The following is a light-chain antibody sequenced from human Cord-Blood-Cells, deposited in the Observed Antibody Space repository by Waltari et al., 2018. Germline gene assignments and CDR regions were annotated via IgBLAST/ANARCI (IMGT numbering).Light chain of an antibody. CDR3: QQYNSYPYT. Sequence: DIPMTQQPSTLSASVGDRVTLTCRASQSISSWLAWYQQKPGKSPKLLIYDAPSLESGVPSRFSGSGSGREFTLTISSLQPDDFATYYCQQYNSYPYTCGQGTKLEIK. J-gene: IGKJ2*01. V-gene: IGKV1-5*01. CDR2: DAP. CDR1: QSISSW.